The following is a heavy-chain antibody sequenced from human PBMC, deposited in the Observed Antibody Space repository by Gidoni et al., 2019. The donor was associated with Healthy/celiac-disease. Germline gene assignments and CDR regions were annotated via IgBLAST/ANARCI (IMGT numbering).Heavy chain of an antibody. V-gene: IGHV3-48*02. CDR1: EFTVRRYS. CDR3: ARDKSLELYTIDYYYGLDV. J-gene: IGHJ6*02. CDR2: ISSSSSTI. D-gene: IGHD1-7*01. Sequence: EVQLVESGGVLVQPGGSLRLSCSASEFTVRRYSMNWVRQAPGRGLEWVSYISSSSSTIYYADSVTGRFTISRDNAKNSLYLQMNSLRDEDTAVYYCARDKSLELYTIDYYYGLDVWGQGTTVTVSS.